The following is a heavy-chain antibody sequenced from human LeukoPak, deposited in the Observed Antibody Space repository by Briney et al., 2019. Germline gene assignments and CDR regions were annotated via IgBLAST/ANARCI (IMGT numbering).Heavy chain of an antibody. Sequence: PGGSLRLSCAASGFTFSSYDMHWVRHATGKGLEWVSAIGTAGGTYYPGSVKGRFTISRENAKNSLYLQMNSLRVGDTAVYYCAREANDAFDIWGQGTMVTVSS. CDR1: GFTFSSYD. CDR3: AREANDAFDI. CDR2: IGTAGGT. V-gene: IGHV3-13*01. J-gene: IGHJ3*02. D-gene: IGHD4/OR15-4a*01.